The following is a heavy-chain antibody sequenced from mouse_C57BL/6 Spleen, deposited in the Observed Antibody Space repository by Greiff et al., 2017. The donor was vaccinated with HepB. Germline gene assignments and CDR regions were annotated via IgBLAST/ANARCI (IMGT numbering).Heavy chain of an antibody. Sequence: QVQLQQSGAELMKPGASVKLSCKATGYTFTGYWIEWVKQRPGHGLEWIGEILPGSGSTNYNEKFKGKATLTVDKSSSTAYMQLSSLTSEDSAVYYSAILGVLYGSRNFDYWGQGTTLTVSS. CDR3: AILGVLYGSRNFDY. J-gene: IGHJ2*01. D-gene: IGHD1-1*01. CDR2: ILPGSGST. CDR1: GYTFTGYW. V-gene: IGHV1-9*01.